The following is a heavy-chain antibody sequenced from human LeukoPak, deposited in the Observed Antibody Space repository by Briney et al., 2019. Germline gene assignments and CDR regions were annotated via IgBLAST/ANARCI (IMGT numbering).Heavy chain of an antibody. J-gene: IGHJ5*02. D-gene: IGHD4-17*01. CDR2: IIPIFGTA. Sequence: ASVNVSCKASGGTFSSYAISWVRQAPGQGLEWMGGIIPIFGTANYAQKFQGRVTITADESTSTAYMELSSLRSEDTAVYYCARDRDYGYYPNWFDPWGQGTLVTVSS. V-gene: IGHV1-69*13. CDR1: GGTFSSYA. CDR3: ARDRDYGYYPNWFDP.